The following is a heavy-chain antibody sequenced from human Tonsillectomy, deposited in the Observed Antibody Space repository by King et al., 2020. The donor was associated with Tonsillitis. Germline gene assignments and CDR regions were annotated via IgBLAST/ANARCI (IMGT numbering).Heavy chain of an antibody. D-gene: IGHD6-13*01. J-gene: IGHJ3*02. CDR2: ISSSSSYI. CDR1: GFTSSSYS. Sequence: VQLVESGGGLVKPGGSLRLSCAASGFTSSSYSMNWVRQAPGKGLEWVSSISSSSSYIYYADSVKGRITISRDNAKNTLYLQMNSLRAEDTAVYYCARSISTWPNAFDIWGQGTMVTVSS. CDR3: ARSISTWPNAFDI. V-gene: IGHV3-21*01.